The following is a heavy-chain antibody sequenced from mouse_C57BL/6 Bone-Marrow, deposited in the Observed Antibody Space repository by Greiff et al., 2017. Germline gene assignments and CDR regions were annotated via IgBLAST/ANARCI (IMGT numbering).Heavy chain of an antibody. V-gene: IGHV1-55*01. D-gene: IGHD2-4*01. Sequence: QVQLQQPGAELVKPGASVKMSCKASGYTFTSYWITWVKQRPGQGLEWIGDIYPGSGSTNYNEKFKSKATLTVDTSSSTAYMQLSSRTSEDAAVYYCAREGEDYGVSWFAYWGQGTLVTVSA. CDR3: AREGEDYGVSWFAY. J-gene: IGHJ3*01. CDR1: GYTFTSYW. CDR2: IYPGSGST.